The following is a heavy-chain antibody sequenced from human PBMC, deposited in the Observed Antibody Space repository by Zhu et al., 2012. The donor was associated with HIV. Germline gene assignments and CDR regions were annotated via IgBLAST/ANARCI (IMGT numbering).Heavy chain of an antibody. Sequence: QVQLQESGPGLVKPSETLSLTCTVSGCFISSGYYWGWIRQPPGKGLEWIGNIYHSGSTYYNSSLKSRVTISVDTSKNQFSLKLSSVTAADTAVYYCARVLGGDALDIWGQGTMVTVSS. D-gene: IGHD3-16*01. V-gene: IGHV4-38-2*02. CDR2: IYHSGST. CDR1: GCFISSGYY. J-gene: IGHJ3*02. CDR3: ARVLGGDALDI.